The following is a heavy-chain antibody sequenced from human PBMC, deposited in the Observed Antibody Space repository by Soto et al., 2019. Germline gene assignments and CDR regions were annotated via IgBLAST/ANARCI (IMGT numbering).Heavy chain of an antibody. CDR3: AKNSGYSYGLYHFDY. Sequence: GGSLRLSCAVSGFTVSSNYMSWVRQAPGKGLEWVSVIYSGGSTYYADSVKGRFTISRDNSRNTLYLQMNSLRAEDTAVYYCAKNSGYSYGLYHFDYWGQGTLVTVSS. J-gene: IGHJ4*02. V-gene: IGHV3-53*01. D-gene: IGHD5-18*01. CDR1: GFTVSSNY. CDR2: IYSGGST.